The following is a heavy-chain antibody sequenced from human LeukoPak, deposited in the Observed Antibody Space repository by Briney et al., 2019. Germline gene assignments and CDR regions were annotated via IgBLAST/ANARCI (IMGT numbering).Heavy chain of an antibody. Sequence: AETLSLTCTVSGGSISSYDWSWIRQPPGRGLEGFGYISYNESTNYNPSLKSRGTISVDTSKNQLSLKLSTVTAAATAVYYCARHGGTWTFDSWGPGALVNVS. V-gene: IGHV4-59*08. D-gene: IGHD3-16*01. CDR1: GGSISSYD. CDR3: ARHGGTWTFDS. CDR2: ISYNEST. J-gene: IGHJ4*02.